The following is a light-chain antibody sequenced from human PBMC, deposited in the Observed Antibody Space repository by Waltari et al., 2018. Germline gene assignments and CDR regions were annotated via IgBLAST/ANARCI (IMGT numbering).Light chain of an antibody. Sequence: EIVLTQSPATLSLSPGERATLSCRASQRVSSYLAWYQQKPGQAPRLLIYDASNRATGIPARFSGSGSGTDFTLTISSLEPGDFAVYYCQQRSNWPLTFGGGTKVEIK. V-gene: IGKV3-11*01. CDR2: DAS. CDR1: QRVSSY. CDR3: QQRSNWPLT. J-gene: IGKJ4*01.